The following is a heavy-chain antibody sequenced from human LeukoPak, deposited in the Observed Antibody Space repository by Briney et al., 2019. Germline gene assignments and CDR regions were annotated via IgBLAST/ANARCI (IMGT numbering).Heavy chain of an antibody. CDR3: ANRGGYCSSTSCYQDY. CDR1: GFTFSSHT. J-gene: IGHJ4*02. Sequence: GGSLRLSCAASGFTFSSHTMGWVRQAPGKGLEGVSAISGSGGSTYYADSVKGRFTISRDNSKDTLYLQMNSLRAEDTAVYYCANRGGYCSSTSCYQDYWGQGILVTVSS. V-gene: IGHV3-23*01. CDR2: ISGSGGST. D-gene: IGHD2-2*01.